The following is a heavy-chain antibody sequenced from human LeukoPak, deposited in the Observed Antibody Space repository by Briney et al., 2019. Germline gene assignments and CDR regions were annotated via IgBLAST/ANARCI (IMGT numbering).Heavy chain of an antibody. J-gene: IGHJ6*02. V-gene: IGHV3-48*02. CDR2: ISSSSSTI. Sequence: GGSLRLSCAASGFTVSSNYMSWVRQAPGKGLEWVSYISSSSSTIYYADSVKGRFTISRDNAKNSLYLQMNSLRDEDTAVYYCAREPPRGVTTLGRGPSRYYYGMDVWGQGTTVTVSS. D-gene: IGHD4-23*01. CDR1: GFTVSSNY. CDR3: AREPPRGVTTLGRGPSRYYYGMDV.